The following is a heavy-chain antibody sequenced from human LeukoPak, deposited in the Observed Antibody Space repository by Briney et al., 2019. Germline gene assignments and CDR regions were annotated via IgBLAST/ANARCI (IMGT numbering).Heavy chain of an antibody. J-gene: IGHJ4*02. Sequence: SETLSLTCTLSVRSISTYYWSWIRHPPGKGLEWIGYIYHSGSTNCNPSLKSRVTISVDTAKNQFSLKLSSVTAADTAVYYCARGGGYASPIGYGGQGALVTVS. CDR1: VRSISTYY. V-gene: IGHV4-59*01. CDR3: ARGGGYASPIGY. D-gene: IGHD5-12*01. CDR2: IYHSGST.